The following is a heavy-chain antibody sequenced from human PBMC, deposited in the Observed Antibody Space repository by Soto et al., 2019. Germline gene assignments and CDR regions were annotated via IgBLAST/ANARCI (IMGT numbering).Heavy chain of an antibody. J-gene: IGHJ5*02. CDR1: GFTFSSYG. CDR2: ISYDGSNK. CDR3: AKDPYYYDSSGYLNWFDP. V-gene: IGHV3-30*18. Sequence: GGSLRLSCAASGFTFSSYGMHWVRQAPGKGLEWVAVISYDGSNKYYADSVKGRFTISRDNSKNTLYLQMNSLRAEDTAVYYCAKDPYYYDSSGYLNWFDPWGQGTLVTVSS. D-gene: IGHD3-22*01.